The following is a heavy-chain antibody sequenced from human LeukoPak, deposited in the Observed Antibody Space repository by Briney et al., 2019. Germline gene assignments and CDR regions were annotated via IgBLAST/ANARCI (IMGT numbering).Heavy chain of an antibody. Sequence: SETLSLTCTVSGASISSYSGNWIRQTSGKGLGWIGNIYYSGSTNYNPSLKSRVTISIDTSNNQFSLKLSSVTAADTAVYYCARGDGGSGWYYFDYWGQGTLVTVSS. CDR1: GASISSYS. CDR3: ARGDGGSGWYYFDY. V-gene: IGHV4-59*01. CDR2: IYYSGST. D-gene: IGHD6-19*01. J-gene: IGHJ4*02.